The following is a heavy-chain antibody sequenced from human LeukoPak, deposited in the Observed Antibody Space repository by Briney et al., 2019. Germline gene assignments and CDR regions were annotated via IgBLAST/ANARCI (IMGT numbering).Heavy chain of an antibody. D-gene: IGHD1-26*01. Sequence: PSETLSLTCTVSGGSISSYYWSWIRQPPGKGLEWIGYIYYSGSTNYNPSLKSRVTISVDTSKNQFSLKLSSVTAADTAVYYCARASGSYFSDYYMDVWGKGTTVTVSS. CDR3: ARASGSYFSDYYMDV. CDR2: IYYSGST. V-gene: IGHV4-59*12. CDR1: GGSISSYY. J-gene: IGHJ6*03.